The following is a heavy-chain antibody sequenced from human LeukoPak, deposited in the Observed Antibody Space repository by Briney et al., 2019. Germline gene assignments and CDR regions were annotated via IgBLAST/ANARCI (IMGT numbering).Heavy chain of an antibody. V-gene: IGHV4-61*02. CDR3: ARAAGSWYGGDFDY. D-gene: IGHD6-13*01. J-gene: IGHJ4*02. Sequence: SQTLSLTCTVSGGSISSGSYYWSWIRQPAGKGLEWIGRIYTSGSTNYNPSLKSRVTISVDTSKNQFSLKLSSVTAADTAVYYCARAAGSWYGGDFDYWGQGTLVTVSS. CDR2: IYTSGST. CDR1: GGSISSGSYY.